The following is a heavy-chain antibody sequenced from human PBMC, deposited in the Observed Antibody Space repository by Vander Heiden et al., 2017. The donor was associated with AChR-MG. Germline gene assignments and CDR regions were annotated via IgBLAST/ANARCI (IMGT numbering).Heavy chain of an antibody. CDR1: GGTISSYE. CDR3: ARESRCYGVNNWFDP. Sequence: VQLVQSGAEVKKPGSSVKVCCKDSGGTISSYEISWVRQAPGQGLEWMGWIIPIFGTANYAQKFQGRVTITADKSTSTAYMELSSLRSEDTAVYYCARESRCYGVNNWFDPWGQGTLVTVSS. CDR2: IIPIFGTA. J-gene: IGHJ5*02. V-gene: IGHV1-69*06. D-gene: IGHD4-17*01.